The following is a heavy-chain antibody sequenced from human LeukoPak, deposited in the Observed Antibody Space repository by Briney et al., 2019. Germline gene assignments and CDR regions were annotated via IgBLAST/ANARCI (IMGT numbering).Heavy chain of an antibody. V-gene: IGHV1-18*04. CDR3: ARVNTVTNYWYFDL. CDR1: GYTFTGYY. D-gene: IGHD4-11*01. CDR2: ISAYNGNT. J-gene: IGHJ2*01. Sequence: ASVKVSCKASGYTFTGYYMHWVRQAPGQGLEWMGWISAYNGNTNYAQKLQGRVTMTTDTSTSTAYMELRSLRSDDTAAYYCARVNTVTNYWYFDLWGRGTLVTVSS.